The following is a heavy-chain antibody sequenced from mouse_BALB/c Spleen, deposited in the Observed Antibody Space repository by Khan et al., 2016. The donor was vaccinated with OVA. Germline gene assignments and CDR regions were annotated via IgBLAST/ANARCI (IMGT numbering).Heavy chain of an antibody. CDR2: INTYTGQP. CDR3: ARSNSCWYFDV. V-gene: IGHV9-3-1*01. D-gene: IGHD4-1*02. Sequence: QIQLVQSGPELKKPGETVKISCKASGYTFTNYGMNWVKQAPGKGLKWMGWINTYTGQPTYADDFKGRFAFSLETSASTAYLQINNLKNEDTATYCGARSNSCWYFDVWGAGTTVTVSS. J-gene: IGHJ1*01. CDR1: GYTFTNYG.